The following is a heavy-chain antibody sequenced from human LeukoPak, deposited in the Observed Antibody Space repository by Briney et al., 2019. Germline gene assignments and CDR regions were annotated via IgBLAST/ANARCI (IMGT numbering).Heavy chain of an antibody. J-gene: IGHJ5*02. D-gene: IGHD3-3*01. Sequence: PSGTLSLTCTVSGGSISSHYWSWIRQPPGKGLERIGYIYYSGSTNYNPSLKSRVAISVDTSKNQFSLKLSSVTAADTAVYYCARGEFDFWSGYYREARNWFDPWGQGTLVTVSS. CDR3: ARGEFDFWSGYYREARNWFDP. CDR1: GGSISSHY. CDR2: IYYSGST. V-gene: IGHV4-59*11.